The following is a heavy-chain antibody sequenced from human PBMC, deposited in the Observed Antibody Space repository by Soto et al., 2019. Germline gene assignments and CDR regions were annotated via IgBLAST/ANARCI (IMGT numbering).Heavy chain of an antibody. D-gene: IGHD4-4*01. CDR1: EYTITSYA. Sequence: GASVQLSCKASEYTITSYAIHWLRQAPGQSLEWMGWINAGSGDSKYSQKFQGRVTISSDTSASTAYMELSSLRSEDTAVYYCAIELQGLYVFDDWCQGNRVTVSS. J-gene: IGHJ4*02. CDR3: AIELQGLYVFDD. V-gene: IGHV1-3*01. CDR2: INAGSGDS.